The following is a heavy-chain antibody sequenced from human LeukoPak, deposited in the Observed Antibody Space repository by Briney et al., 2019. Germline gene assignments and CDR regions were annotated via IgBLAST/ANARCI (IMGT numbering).Heavy chain of an antibody. D-gene: IGHD3-22*01. CDR3: ARSHYYDSSGHFDY. CDR2: IIPIFGTA. V-gene: IGHV1-69*05. J-gene: IGHJ4*02. Sequence: ASVKVSCKASGGTFSSYAISWVRQAPGQGLEWMGRIIPIFGTANYAQKFQGRVTITTDESTSTAYMELSSLRSEDTAAYYCARSHYYDSSGHFDYWGQGTLVTVSS. CDR1: GGTFSSYA.